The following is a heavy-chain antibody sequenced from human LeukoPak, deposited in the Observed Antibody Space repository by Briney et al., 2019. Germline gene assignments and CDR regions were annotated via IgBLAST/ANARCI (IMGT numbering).Heavy chain of an antibody. CDR1: GFTFINYS. J-gene: IGHJ4*02. CDR2: ISSSSSYI. Sequence: GGSLRLSCTASGFTFINYSMNWVRQAPGKGLEWVSSISSSSSYIYYADSVKGRFTISRDNAKNSLYLQMNSLRAEDTAVYYCAKEGFGSGEGYWGQGTLVTVSS. D-gene: IGHD3-10*01. V-gene: IGHV3-21*04. CDR3: AKEGFGSGEGY.